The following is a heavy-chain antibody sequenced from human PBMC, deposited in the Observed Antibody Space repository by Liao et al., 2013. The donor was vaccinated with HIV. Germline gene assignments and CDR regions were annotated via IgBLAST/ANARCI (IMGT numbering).Heavy chain of an antibody. Sequence: QLQLQESGPGLVKPSETLSLTCTVSGGSISSYYWSWIRQPAGKGLEWIGRIYSSGSANYNPSLKSRVTISIDTSKNQFSLKLSSVTAADTAVYYCARALDGYNPGFDYWGQGTLVTVSS. V-gene: IGHV4-4*07. CDR1: GGSISSYY. CDR2: IYSSGSA. CDR3: ARALDGYNPGFDY. J-gene: IGHJ4*02. D-gene: IGHD5-24*01.